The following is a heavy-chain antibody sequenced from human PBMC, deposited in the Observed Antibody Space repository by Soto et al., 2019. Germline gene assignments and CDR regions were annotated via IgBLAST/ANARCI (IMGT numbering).Heavy chain of an antibody. V-gene: IGHV4-30-4*01. CDR3: ATESGSTYGYFDH. CDR2: ISNSGST. Sequence: TLSLTCTVSGGSVTSDEDYWTWIRQSPGKGLEWIGYISNSGSTGYNPSLKTRLSMSVDRSKNQFTLRLTTVTAADTAVYFCATESGSTYGYFDHWGQGTQVTVSS. CDR1: GGSVTSDEDY. D-gene: IGHD5-18*01. J-gene: IGHJ4*02.